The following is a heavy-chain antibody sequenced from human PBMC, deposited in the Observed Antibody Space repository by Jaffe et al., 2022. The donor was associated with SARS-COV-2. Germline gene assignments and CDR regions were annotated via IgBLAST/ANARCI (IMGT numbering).Heavy chain of an antibody. CDR2: IDDEGSGT. D-gene: IGHD5-12*01. Sequence: EVQLVESGGGLVQPGGSLRLSCAASGFTFSTYWMYWVRQAPGKGLVWVSQIDDEGSGTTYADSVKGRFSTSRDNAKNTLYLQMNSLRVEDTAVYYCARGWLRRSDKIFDYWGQGTLVTVSS. CDR3: ARGWLRRSDKIFDY. CDR1: GFTFSTYW. J-gene: IGHJ4*02. V-gene: IGHV3-74*01.